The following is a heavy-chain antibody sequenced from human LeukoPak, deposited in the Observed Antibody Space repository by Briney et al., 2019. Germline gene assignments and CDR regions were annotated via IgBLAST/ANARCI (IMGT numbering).Heavy chain of an antibody. CDR3: TGFGEGY. CDR2: IKSKNHGGTI. Sequence: GGSPRLSCAASGFTFSNAWMSWVRQAPGKGLEWVGLIKSKNHGGTIDYAEPVKGRFTISRDDSKNTLYLQMNSLKTEDTAVYYCTGFGEGYWGQGTPVTVSS. J-gene: IGHJ4*02. CDR1: GFTFSNAW. V-gene: IGHV3-15*01. D-gene: IGHD3-10*01.